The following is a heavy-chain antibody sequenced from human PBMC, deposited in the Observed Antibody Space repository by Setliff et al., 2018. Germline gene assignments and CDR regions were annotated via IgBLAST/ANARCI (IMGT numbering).Heavy chain of an antibody. Sequence: SVKVSCKASGGTLSGYAFSWVRQAPGQGLEWVGGITPIFETAHYAQKFQDRVTITADKSTSTVYMELNSLISEDAAVYLCARDSVTLGQLERRGGFRYYDMDVWGQGTTVTVSS. CDR1: GGTLSGYA. J-gene: IGHJ6*02. D-gene: IGHD1-1*01. CDR2: ITPIFETA. CDR3: ARDSVTLGQLERRGGFRYYDMDV. V-gene: IGHV1-69*06.